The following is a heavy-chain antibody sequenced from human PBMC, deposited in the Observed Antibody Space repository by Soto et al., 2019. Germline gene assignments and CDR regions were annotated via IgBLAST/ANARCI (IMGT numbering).Heavy chain of an antibody. V-gene: IGHV1-46*03. CDR3: ARDNNYDFWSGPMDYYYYMDV. Sequence: GASVKVSCKASGYTFTSYYMHWVRQAPGQGLEWMGIINPSGGSTSYAQKFQGRVTMTRDTSTSTVYMELSSLRSEDTAVYCCARDNNYDFWSGPMDYYYYMDVWGKGTTVTVS. CDR2: INPSGGST. CDR1: GYTFTSYY. D-gene: IGHD3-3*01. J-gene: IGHJ6*03.